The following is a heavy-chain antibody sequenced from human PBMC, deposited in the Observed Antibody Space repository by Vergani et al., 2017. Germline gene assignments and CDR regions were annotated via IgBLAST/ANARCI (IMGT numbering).Heavy chain of an antibody. J-gene: IGHJ5*02. CDR2: IYYSVST. Sequence: QLQLQESGPGLVKPSETLSLTCTVSGGSISSSSYYWGWIRQPPGKGLEWIGSIYYSVSTYYNRSLKTRVPISVDTSKNRFSLKLCSVTAADTAVYYCARHDELGYSSSWLNSWFDPWGQGTLVTVSS. CDR1: GGSISSSSYY. V-gene: IGHV4-39*01. CDR3: ARHDELGYSSSWLNSWFDP. D-gene: IGHD6-13*01.